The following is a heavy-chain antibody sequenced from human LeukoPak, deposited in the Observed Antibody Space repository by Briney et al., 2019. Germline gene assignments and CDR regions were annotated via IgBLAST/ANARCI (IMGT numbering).Heavy chain of an antibody. CDR2: IKQDGSEK. J-gene: IGHJ4*02. CDR1: GFTFSSYW. CDR3: ARGYYDILTGYYKAHYFDY. D-gene: IGHD3-9*01. V-gene: IGHV3-7*03. Sequence: GGSLRLSCAASGFTFSSYWMSWVRQAPGKGRECVANIKQDGSEKYYVDSVKGRFTISRDNVKNSLYLQMNSLRAEDTPVYYCARGYYDILTGYYKAHYFDYWGQGTLVTVSS.